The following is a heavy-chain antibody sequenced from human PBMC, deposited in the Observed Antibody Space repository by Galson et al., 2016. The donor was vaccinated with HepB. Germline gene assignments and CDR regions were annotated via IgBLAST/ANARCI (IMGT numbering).Heavy chain of an antibody. V-gene: IGHV3-7*03. J-gene: IGHJ4*02. D-gene: IGHD3/OR15-3a*01. CDR3: TGGGGWTSDY. CDR1: GFIFTNYW. Sequence: LRLSCAASGFIFTNYWMNWVRQAPGKGLEWVANINKDGSERHYVDSLKGRFTISRDNARNSLYLQMDSLRVEDTAVYFCTGGGGWTSDYWGQGTLVSVSS. CDR2: INKDGSER.